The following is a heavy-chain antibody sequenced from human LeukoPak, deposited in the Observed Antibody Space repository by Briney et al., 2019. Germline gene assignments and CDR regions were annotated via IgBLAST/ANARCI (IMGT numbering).Heavy chain of an antibody. CDR3: AKDGFWTSRTSYHGAHFFDH. CDR2: ISFDGSNT. D-gene: IGHD2-2*01. CDR1: GFTFRSYG. V-gene: IGHV3-30*18. Sequence: GGSLRLSCAASGFTFRSYGIHWVRQAPGKGLEWVACISFDGSNTYYVDSVKGRFTISRDNSKNTLYLQMSSLRPEDTALYYCAKDGFWTSRTSYHGAHFFDHWGQGTLVTVSS. J-gene: IGHJ4*02.